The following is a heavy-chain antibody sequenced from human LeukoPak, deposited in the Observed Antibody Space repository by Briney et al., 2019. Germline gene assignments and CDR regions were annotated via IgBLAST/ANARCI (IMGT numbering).Heavy chain of an antibody. V-gene: IGHV5-51*01. CDR3: ARLITYGGNAHDAFDI. CDR1: GYSFTSYW. Sequence: GESLKISCKGSGYSFTSYWIGWVRQMPGKGLEWMGIIYPGDSDTRYSPSFQGQVTISADKSISTAYLQWSSLKASDTAMYYCARLITYGGNAHDAFDIWGQGTMVTVSS. J-gene: IGHJ3*02. CDR2: IYPGDSDT. D-gene: IGHD4-17*01.